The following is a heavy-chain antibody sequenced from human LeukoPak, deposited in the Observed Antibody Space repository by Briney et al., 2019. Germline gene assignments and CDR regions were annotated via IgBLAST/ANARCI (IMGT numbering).Heavy chain of an antibody. V-gene: IGHV1-18*01. CDR2: ISAYNGNT. CDR3: ARDPNLLRYFDWLLGGYYFDY. CDR1: GYTFTSYG. Sequence: ASVKVPCKASGYTFTSYGISWVRQAPGQGLEWMGWISAYNGNTNYAQKLQGRVTMTTDASTSPAYMELRSLRSDDTAVYYCARDPNLLRYFDWLLGGYYFDYWGQGTRVTVSS. J-gene: IGHJ4*02. D-gene: IGHD3-9*01.